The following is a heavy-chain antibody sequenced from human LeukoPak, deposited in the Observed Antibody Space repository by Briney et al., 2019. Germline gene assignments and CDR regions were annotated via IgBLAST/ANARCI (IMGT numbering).Heavy chain of an antibody. Sequence: GRSLRLSCAASGFTFSSYSMNWVRQAPGKGLEWVSSISSSSSYIYYADSVKGRFTISRDNAKNSLYLQMNSLRAEDTAVYYCARPISDSLIVGATYGYWGQGTLVTVSS. D-gene: IGHD1-26*01. V-gene: IGHV3-21*01. CDR2: ISSSSSYI. J-gene: IGHJ4*02. CDR3: ARPISDSLIVGATYGY. CDR1: GFTFSSYS.